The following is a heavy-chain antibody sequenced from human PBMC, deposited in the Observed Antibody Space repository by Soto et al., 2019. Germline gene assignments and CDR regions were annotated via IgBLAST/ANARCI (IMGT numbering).Heavy chain of an antibody. CDR3: VGGGWYL. Sequence: GGSLRLSCTVTGFNFSSHGLSWVRQSPGKGLEWVSSISTSGGTTYYADSVKGRFIFSRDNSKNMGYLQMNSLRVEDTAVYYCVGGGWYLGGQGILVTV. J-gene: IGHJ4*02. D-gene: IGHD6-19*01. CDR1: GFNFSSHG. CDR2: ISTSGGTT. V-gene: IGHV3-23*01.